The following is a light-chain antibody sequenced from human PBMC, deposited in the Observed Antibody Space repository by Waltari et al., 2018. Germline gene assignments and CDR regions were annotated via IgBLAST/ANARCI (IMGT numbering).Light chain of an antibody. Sequence: QLVLTQSPSASSSLRSSGKLTCTLSRGHSRHVIAVLQPQSEKGPRYLMKGNSDGSHNKGDEIPDRFSGSSSGAERYLTISSLQSEDEADYYCQTGGHGTWVFGGGTKLTVL. CDR3: QTGGHGTWV. CDR2: GNSDGSH. CDR1: RGHSRHV. J-gene: IGLJ3*02. V-gene: IGLV4-69*01.